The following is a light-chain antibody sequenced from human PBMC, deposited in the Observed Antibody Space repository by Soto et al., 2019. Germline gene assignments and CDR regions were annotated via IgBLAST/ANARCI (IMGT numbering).Light chain of an antibody. V-gene: IGKV1-33*01. CDR1: QDINKY. J-gene: IGKJ5*01. CDR2: DVS. Sequence: DIQMTQSPSSLSASVGDRVTITCQASQDINKYLNWYHQKPGKAPTLLIYDVSNLQKGVPARFSGSGSGTDFTLTISSLQPEDFATYYCQQLNSYPITFGQGTRLEIK. CDR3: QQLNSYPIT.